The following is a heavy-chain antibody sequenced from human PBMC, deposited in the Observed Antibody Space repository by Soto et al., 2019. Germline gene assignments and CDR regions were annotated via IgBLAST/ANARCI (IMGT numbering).Heavy chain of an antibody. CDR1: GFTFSDYY. V-gene: IGHV3-11*05. CDR2: LSSSSSYT. CDR3: ATGQYYYDSSAYYYS. J-gene: IGHJ4*02. Sequence: QVQLVESGGGLVKPGGSLRLSCAASGFTFSDYYMSWIRQAPGKGLEWVSYLSSSSSYTNYADSVKGRFTISRDNAKNSRYLQMNSLRAEDTAVYYCATGQYYYDSSAYYYSWGQGTLVTVSS. D-gene: IGHD3-22*01.